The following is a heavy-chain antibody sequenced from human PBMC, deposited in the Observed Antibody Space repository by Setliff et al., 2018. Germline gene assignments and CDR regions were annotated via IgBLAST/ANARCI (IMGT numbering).Heavy chain of an antibody. CDR1: GLIVSDIH. CDR3: ARDLGNWFDP. J-gene: IGHJ5*01. Sequence: GESLKISCAVSGLIVSDIHMTWVRQTPGKGLEWLSVIYNSDSRYYADSVKGRFATSRDDSKNTLYLQMNNLRAEDTAIYYCARDLGNWFDPWGQGTLVTVSS. D-gene: IGHD3-16*01. V-gene: IGHV3-53*01. CDR2: IYNSDSR.